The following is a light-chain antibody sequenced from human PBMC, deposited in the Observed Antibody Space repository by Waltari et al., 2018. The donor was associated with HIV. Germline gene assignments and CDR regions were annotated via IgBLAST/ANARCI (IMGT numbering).Light chain of an antibody. V-gene: IGLV2-8*01. CDR1: SSDVGGYKF. CDR2: EIS. J-gene: IGLJ2*01. Sequence: QSALTQPPSASGSPGQSVTISCTGTSSDVGGYKFVSWYQQHPGKAPRLLIYEISQRPSGVPDRFSGSESGNTASLTVSGLQAEDEADYYCSSYAGTINFVIFGGGTKLTVL. CDR3: SSYAGTINFVI.